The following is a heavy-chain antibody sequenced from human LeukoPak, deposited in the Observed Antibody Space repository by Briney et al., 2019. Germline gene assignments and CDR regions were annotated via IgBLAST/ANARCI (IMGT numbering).Heavy chain of an antibody. J-gene: IGHJ4*02. Sequence: SETLSLTCAVYGGSFSGYYWTWIRQSPGKGLEWIGEINHGGGTNYNPSLKSRVTMSVDAPKSQFSLKLSSVTAADTAVYYCARGFYYESSAYFDYWGQGALVTVSA. CDR1: GGSFSGYY. V-gene: IGHV4-34*01. CDR2: INHGGGT. D-gene: IGHD3-22*01. CDR3: ARGFYYESSAYFDY.